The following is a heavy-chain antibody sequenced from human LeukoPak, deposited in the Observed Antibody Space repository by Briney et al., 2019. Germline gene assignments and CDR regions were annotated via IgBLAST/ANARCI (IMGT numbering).Heavy chain of an antibody. CDR3: ARETPAFDY. Sequence: GGSLRLSCVDSGLTFNSFAMSWVRQAPGPGLEWVSTISSSGSTTYYIDSVKGRFTISRDNSRNTLYLQLNSLRGEDTAVYYCARETPAFDYWGQGTLVTVS. CDR2: ISSSGSTT. V-gene: IGHV3-23*01. J-gene: IGHJ4*02. D-gene: IGHD4-23*01. CDR1: GLTFNSFA.